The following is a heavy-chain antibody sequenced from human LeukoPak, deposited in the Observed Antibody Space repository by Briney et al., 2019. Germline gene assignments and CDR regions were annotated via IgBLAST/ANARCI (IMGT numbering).Heavy chain of an antibody. J-gene: IGHJ4*02. CDR2: IYYSGST. D-gene: IGHD5-18*01. Sequence: SETLSLTCTVSGGSISSSSYYWGWIRQPPGKGLEWIGSIYYSGSTYYNPSLKSRVTISVDTSKNQFSLKLSSVTAADTAVYYWARDRSGYSYGFFDYWGQGTLVTVSS. CDR1: GGSISSSSYY. V-gene: IGHV4-39*07. CDR3: ARDRSGYSYGFFDY.